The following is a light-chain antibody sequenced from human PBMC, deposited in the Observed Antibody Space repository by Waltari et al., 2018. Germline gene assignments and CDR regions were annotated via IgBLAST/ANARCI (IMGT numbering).Light chain of an antibody. CDR3: QQYYDWRRVT. CDR1: QSVSGN. V-gene: IGKV3D-15*01. Sequence: EIVMTQPPAPLSVSPGERAPPSCRASQSVSGNLAWYQQKPGQAPRLLIYGASTRATGIPARFSGSASGTEFTLTISSLQSEDSAVYYCQQYYDWRRVTFGQGTRLEIK. J-gene: IGKJ5*01. CDR2: GAS.